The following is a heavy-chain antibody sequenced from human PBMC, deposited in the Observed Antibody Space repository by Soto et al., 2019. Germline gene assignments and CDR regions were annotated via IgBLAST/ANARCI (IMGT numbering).Heavy chain of an antibody. CDR1: GYIFTDHC. J-gene: IGHJ6*02. V-gene: IGHV5-51*01. Sequence: ESLKISCKGSGYIFTDHCIVWVRQMAGKGLEWVGIICPGYSNIIYSPSVQGQVTISADMSISTAYLQWSSLKASDTAIYYCARRHYCRGDCTINFDYYYGMDVWGQVTTVTVSS. CDR2: ICPGYSNI. D-gene: IGHD2-21*02. CDR3: ARRHYCRGDCTINFDYYYGMDV.